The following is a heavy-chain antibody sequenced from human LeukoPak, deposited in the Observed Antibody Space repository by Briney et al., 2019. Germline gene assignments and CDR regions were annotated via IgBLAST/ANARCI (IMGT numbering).Heavy chain of an antibody. Sequence: GASVKVSCKASGYSFVGYGITWVRQAPGQGLEWMGWFNPENGNTNYAQKVQGRVTMTADTSTSTSYMELRSLRSDDTAVYYCARMSRVSYCSGGSCSLDYWGQGTLVTVSS. CDR2: FNPENGNT. V-gene: IGHV1-18*01. CDR1: GYSFVGYG. D-gene: IGHD2-15*01. CDR3: ARMSRVSYCSGGSCSLDY. J-gene: IGHJ4*02.